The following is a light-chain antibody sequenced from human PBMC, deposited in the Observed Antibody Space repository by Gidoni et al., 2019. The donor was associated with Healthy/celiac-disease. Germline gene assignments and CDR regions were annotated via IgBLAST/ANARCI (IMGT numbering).Light chain of an antibody. V-gene: IGKV1-33*01. CDR2: DAS. J-gene: IGKJ4*01. CDR1: QYISNY. Sequence: DLQRTQSPSSLSASVGDRVTITCQASQYISNYLNWYQQKPGKAPKLLIYDASNLETGVPSRFSGSGSGTDFTFTISSLQPEDIATYYCQQYDNPLTFGGGTKVEIK. CDR3: QQYDNPLT.